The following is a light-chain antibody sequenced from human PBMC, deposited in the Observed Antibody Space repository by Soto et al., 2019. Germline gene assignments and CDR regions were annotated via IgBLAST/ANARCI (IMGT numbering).Light chain of an antibody. J-gene: IGLJ1*01. CDR2: EGI. V-gene: IGLV2-23*01. CDR1: SNXIGGYNV. Sequence: QSALTQPASVSGSPGQSITISCTGTSNXIGGYNVVSWYQQHPGTAPKVISYEGIKRPSGVSNRFSGSISGSTASLTISGLQADDEADYYCCSYVGATTYVFGTGTNVTVL. CDR3: CSYVGATTYV.